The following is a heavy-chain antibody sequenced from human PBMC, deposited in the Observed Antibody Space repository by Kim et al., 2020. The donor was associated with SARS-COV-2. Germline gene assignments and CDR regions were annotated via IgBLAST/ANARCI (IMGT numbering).Heavy chain of an antibody. V-gene: IGHV3-11*05. CDR1: GFTFSDYS. D-gene: IGHD6-19*01. Sequence: GGSLRLSCAASGFTFSDYSMSWIRQAPGKGLEWVSYISSSSSYTNYADSVKGRFTISRDNAKNSLYLQMNSLRAEDTAVYYCARDGHSGPAAGIPSSGWSSKGYYYGMDVWGGGTTDTVST. CDR2: ISSSSSYT. CDR3: ARDGHSGPAAGIPSSGWSSKGYYYGMDV. J-gene: IGHJ6*01.